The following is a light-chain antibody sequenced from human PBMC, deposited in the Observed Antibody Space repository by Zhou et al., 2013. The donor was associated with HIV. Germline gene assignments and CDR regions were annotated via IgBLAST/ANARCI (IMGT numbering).Light chain of an antibody. Sequence: EIVLTQSPGTLSLSPGERATLSCRASQSVSTNYLAWYQQKPGQAPRLLIHGASSRATGIPDRFSGSGSGTDFTLTISRLEPEDFAVYYCQQYGSSPLTFGGGTKLEIK. V-gene: IGKV3-20*01. CDR2: GAS. CDR3: QQYGSSPLT. J-gene: IGKJ4*01. CDR1: QSVSTNY.